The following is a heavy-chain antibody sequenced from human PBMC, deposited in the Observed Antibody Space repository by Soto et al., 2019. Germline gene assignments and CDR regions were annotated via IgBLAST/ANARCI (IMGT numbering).Heavy chain of an antibody. D-gene: IGHD3-9*01. CDR2: IYYSGST. Sequence: KTSETLSLTCTVSGGSISSYYWSWIRQPPGKGLEWIGYIYYSGSTNYNPSLKSRVTISVDTSKNQFSLKLSSVTAADTAVYYCASTPVGEYYDILTGYYNLPAYGMDVWGQGTTVTVSS. V-gene: IGHV4-59*01. J-gene: IGHJ6*02. CDR1: GGSISSYY. CDR3: ASTPVGEYYDILTGYYNLPAYGMDV.